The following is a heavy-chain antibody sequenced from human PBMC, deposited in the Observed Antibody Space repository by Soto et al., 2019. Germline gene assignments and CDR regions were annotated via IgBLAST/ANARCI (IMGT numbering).Heavy chain of an antibody. CDR2: IDPNSGDT. V-gene: IGHV1-2*02. CDR1: GYTFTGYY. Sequence: QVQLVQSGTEVKRPGDSVKASCKASGYTFTGYYVHWVRQAPGQGLEWMGWIDPNSGDTYLAQRFQGRVTMNRDTSIGTAYMELRGLTSDETAEYYCAKGGAIVAAGTRVYLYNAMDVWGQGTTVTVSS. D-gene: IGHD1-26*01. J-gene: IGHJ6*02. CDR3: AKGGAIVAAGTRVYLYNAMDV.